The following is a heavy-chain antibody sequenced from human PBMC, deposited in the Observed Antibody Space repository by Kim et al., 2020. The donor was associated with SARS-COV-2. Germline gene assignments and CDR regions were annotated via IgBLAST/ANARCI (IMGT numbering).Heavy chain of an antibody. CDR2: ICSSGSNI. Sequence: GGSLRLSCAASGFTFSSYEINWVRQAPGKGLEWVSYICSSGSNIYYADSVKGRFTISRDNAKNTLYLQMNSLRAEDTAVYYCARGKWTGPYYYGVDVWGQGTPVTVSS. D-gene: IGHD1-26*01. J-gene: IGHJ6*02. CDR3: ARGKWTGPYYYGVDV. CDR1: GFTFSSYE. V-gene: IGHV3-48*03.